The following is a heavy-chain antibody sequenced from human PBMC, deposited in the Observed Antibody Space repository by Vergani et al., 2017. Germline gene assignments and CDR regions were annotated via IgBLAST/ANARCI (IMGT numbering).Heavy chain of an antibody. CDR3: AKGVFGTHCDY. Sequence: EVQLLESGGGLVQPGGSLRLSCAASGFTFSSYAMSWVRQAPGKGLEWVSAISGSGGSTYYADSVKGRFTISRYNSKNTLYLQMNRLRAYDKAVYYCAKGVFGTHCDYWGQGTLVTVSS. CDR2: ISGSGGST. V-gene: IGHV3-23*01. CDR1: GFTFSSYA. D-gene: IGHD3-10*02. J-gene: IGHJ4*02.